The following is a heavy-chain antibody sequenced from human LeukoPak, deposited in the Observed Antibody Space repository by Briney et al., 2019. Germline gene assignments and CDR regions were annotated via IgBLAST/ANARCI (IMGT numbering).Heavy chain of an antibody. V-gene: IGHV6-1*01. CDR1: GDSVSSNSAA. J-gene: IGHJ6*02. CDR2: TYYRSKWYN. D-gene: IGHD5/OR15-5a*01. CDR3: ARDLTSTVTNYYYGMDV. Sequence: SQTLSLTFAISGDSVSSNSAAWNWIRQSPSRGLEWLGRTYYRSKWYNDYAVSVKSRITINPDTSKNQFSLQLNSVTPEDTAVYYCARDLTSTVTNYYYGMDVWGQGTTVTVSS.